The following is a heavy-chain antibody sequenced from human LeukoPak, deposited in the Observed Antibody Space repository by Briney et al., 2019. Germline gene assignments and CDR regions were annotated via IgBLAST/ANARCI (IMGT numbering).Heavy chain of an antibody. CDR3: ARDRGGYYYDTFDY. Sequence: GGSLRLSCAASGFTFSSYWMHWVRQAPGKGLLWVSRINSDGSSTSYADSVKGRFTISRDNAKNTLYLQMNSLRAEDTAVYYCARDRGGYYYDTFDYWGQGTLVTVSS. CDR1: GFTFSSYW. V-gene: IGHV3-74*01. J-gene: IGHJ4*02. CDR2: INSDGSST. D-gene: IGHD3-22*01.